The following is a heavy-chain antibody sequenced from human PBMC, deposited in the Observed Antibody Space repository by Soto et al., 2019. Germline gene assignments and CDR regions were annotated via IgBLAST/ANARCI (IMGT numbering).Heavy chain of an antibody. CDR3: ARPVIAARLSHYYMDV. CDR2: IYYSGST. D-gene: IGHD6-6*01. J-gene: IGHJ6*03. Sequence: PSETLSLTCTVSGGSISSSSYYWGWIRQPPGKGLEWIGSIYYSGSTYYNPSLKGRVTISVDTSKNQFSLKLSSVTAADTAVYYCARPVIAARLSHYYMDVWGKGTTVTVSS. CDR1: GGSISSSSYY. V-gene: IGHV4-39*01.